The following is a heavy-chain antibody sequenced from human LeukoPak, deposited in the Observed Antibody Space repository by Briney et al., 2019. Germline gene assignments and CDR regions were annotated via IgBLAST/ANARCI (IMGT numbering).Heavy chain of an antibody. J-gene: IGHJ4*02. Sequence: PGGSLRLSCAASGFTFGSHTMLWVRQPPGKGLEWVSSISSSSTYIYYAESVKGRFTISRDNAKNSVYLQMSSLRVDDTAFYYCARRSVAGATTGYYYDSWGQGTLVTVSS. CDR1: GFTFGSHT. CDR3: ARRSVAGATTGYYYDS. CDR2: ISSSSTYI. D-gene: IGHD1-26*01. V-gene: IGHV3-21*04.